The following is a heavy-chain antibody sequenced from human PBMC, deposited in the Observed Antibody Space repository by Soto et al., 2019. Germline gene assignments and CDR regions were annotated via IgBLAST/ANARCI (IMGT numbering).Heavy chain of an antibody. V-gene: IGHV3-23*01. J-gene: IGHJ3*02. CDR3: AGVDWWGGRI. Sequence: EVQLLESGGGLVQPGGSLRLSCAASGLTVATSAMSWVRQAPGKGLEWVSAIHDNDDSTFYADSVKGRFTISRDSSKNTLYLQMNSQGAEDTAIYYCAGVDWWGGRIWGQGTMVTVSS. D-gene: IGHD2-15*01. CDR1: GLTVATSA. CDR2: IHDNDDST.